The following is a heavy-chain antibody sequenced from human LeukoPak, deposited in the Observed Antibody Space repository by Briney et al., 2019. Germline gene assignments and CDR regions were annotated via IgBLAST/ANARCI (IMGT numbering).Heavy chain of an antibody. Sequence: SQTLSLTCVVSGDSISSGAYSWSWIRQPPGKGLEWIGYIFHSGSTFYNPSLKSRVTISVDNSKHQFSLRLSSVTAADTAVYYCARELWFANAPGSWLDPWGQGTLVTVSS. CDR2: IFHSGST. V-gene: IGHV4-30-2*01. CDR1: GDSISSGAYS. D-gene: IGHD2-21*01. J-gene: IGHJ5*02. CDR3: ARELWFANAPGSWLDP.